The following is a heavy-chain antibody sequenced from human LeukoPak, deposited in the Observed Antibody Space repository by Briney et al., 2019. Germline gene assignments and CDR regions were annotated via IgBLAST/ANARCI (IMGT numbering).Heavy chain of an antibody. V-gene: IGHV4-61*02. CDR2: IYTSGST. D-gene: IGHD5-24*01. J-gene: IGHJ4*02. Sequence: SRTLSLTCTVSGGSISSGSYYWSWIRQPAGKGLEWIGRIYTSGSTNYNPSLKSRVTISVDTSKNQFSLKLSSVTAADTAVYYCARDAFYGDGYKFDYWGQGTLVTVSS. CDR1: GGSISSGSYY. CDR3: ARDAFYGDGYKFDY.